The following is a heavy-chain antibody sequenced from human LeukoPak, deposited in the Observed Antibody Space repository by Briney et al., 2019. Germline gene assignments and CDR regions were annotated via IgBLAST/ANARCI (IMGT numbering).Heavy chain of an antibody. CDR1: GFTFSSYA. D-gene: IGHD3-22*01. Sequence: GGSLRLSCAASGFTFSSYAMHWVRHAPAKGLEWVAVISYDESNKYYADSVKGRLISSRDNSKNTLYLQMNSLRAEVTAVYYCARVSTSDRRNAFDIWGQGTMVTVSS. CDR2: ISYDESNK. CDR3: ARVSTSDRRNAFDI. J-gene: IGHJ3*02. V-gene: IGHV3-30-3*01.